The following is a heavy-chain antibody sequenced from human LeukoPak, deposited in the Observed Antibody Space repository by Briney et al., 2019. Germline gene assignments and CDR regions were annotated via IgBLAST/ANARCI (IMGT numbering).Heavy chain of an antibody. CDR1: GFTFSSYW. CDR2: INQDGTEK. J-gene: IGHJ6*03. Sequence: AGGSLRLSCATSGFTFSSYWMSWVRQAPGKELEWVANINQDGTEKYYVDSVKGRFTISRDNAKNSLYLQMNSLKAEDTALYYCTREASVRGVIPYYYYYMDVWGKGTTVTVSS. CDR3: TREASVRGVIPYYYYYMDV. V-gene: IGHV3-7*03. D-gene: IGHD3-10*01.